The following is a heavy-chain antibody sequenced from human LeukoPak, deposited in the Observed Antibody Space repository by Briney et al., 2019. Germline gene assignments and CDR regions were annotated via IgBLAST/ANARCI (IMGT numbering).Heavy chain of an antibody. J-gene: IGHJ4*02. CDR1: GYSIRSGYY. CDR3: ARDRIYGSGSDHFDY. Sequence: SETLSLTCTVSGYSIRSGYYWGWIRQPPGKGLKWIGSIYHSGSSYYNPSLRSRVIISVDTSKNKLSLKLSSATAADTAVYFYARDRIYGSGSDHFDYWGQGTLVTVSS. D-gene: IGHD3-10*01. CDR2: IYHSGSS. V-gene: IGHV4-38-2*02.